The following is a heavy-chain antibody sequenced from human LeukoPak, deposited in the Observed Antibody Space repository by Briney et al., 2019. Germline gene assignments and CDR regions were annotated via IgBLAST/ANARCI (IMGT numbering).Heavy chain of an antibody. CDR3: ARDRYSAIDY. CDR2: IYYSGST. Sequence: PSETLSLSCTVSGGSISSYYWSWIRQPPGKGLEWIGYIYYSGSTNYNPSLKSRVTISVDTSKKQFSLKLTSVTAADTAVYYCARDRYSAIDYWGQGTLVTVSS. CDR1: GGSISSYY. V-gene: IGHV4-59*01. J-gene: IGHJ4*02. D-gene: IGHD1-26*01.